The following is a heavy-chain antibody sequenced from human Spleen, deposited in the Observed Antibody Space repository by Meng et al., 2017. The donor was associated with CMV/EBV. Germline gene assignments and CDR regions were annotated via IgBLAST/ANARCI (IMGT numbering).Heavy chain of an antibody. CDR1: GFTFSNCA. CDR3: AKNRGAHYYYAMDV. CDR2: IYSGGSST. D-gene: IGHD1-26*01. V-gene: IGHV3-23*03. J-gene: IGHJ6*02. Sequence: GGSLRLSCAASGFTFSNCAMSWVRQAPGKGLEWVSLIYSGGSSTYYADSVKGRFTISRDNSKNTLYLQMNSLRAEDTAIYYCAKNRGAHYYYAMDVWGQGTTVTVSS.